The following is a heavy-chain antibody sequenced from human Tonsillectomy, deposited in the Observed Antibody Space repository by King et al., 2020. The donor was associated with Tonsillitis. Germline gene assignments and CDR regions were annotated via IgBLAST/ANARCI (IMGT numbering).Heavy chain of an antibody. CDR1: GGTFSSYA. V-gene: IGHV1-69*01. J-gene: IGHJ6*02. D-gene: IGHD5-12*01. CDR2: IIPIFGTA. CDR3: SVATMSKNYYYYGMDV. Sequence: QLVQSGAEVKKPGSSVKVSCKASGGTFSSYAISWVRQAPGQGLEWMGGIIPIFGTANYAQKFQGRVTNTADDSTSTAYMELSSLRSEDTAVYYCSVATMSKNYYYYGMDVWGQGTTVTVSS.